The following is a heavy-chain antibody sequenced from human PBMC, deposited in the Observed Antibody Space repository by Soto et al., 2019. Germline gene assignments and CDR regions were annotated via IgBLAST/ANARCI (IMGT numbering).Heavy chain of an antibody. CDR3: AREIIPLTTDWYFDL. Sequence: QVQLQESGPGLVKPSQTLSLTCTVSGGSISGGVYYWSWIRQPPGKGLEWIGYIFDSGSTYYNPSLKSRVTISVDKSKNQFSLRLSSVTAADTAVYYCAREIIPLTTDWYFDLWGRGTLVTVSS. CDR2: IFDSGST. CDR1: GGSISGGVYY. D-gene: IGHD4-17*01. J-gene: IGHJ2*01. V-gene: IGHV4-30-4*01.